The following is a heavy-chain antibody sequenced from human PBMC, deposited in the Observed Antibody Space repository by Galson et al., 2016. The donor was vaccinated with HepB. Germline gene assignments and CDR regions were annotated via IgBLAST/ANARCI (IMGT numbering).Heavy chain of an antibody. CDR2: LYSGGST. Sequence: SLRLSCAASGFIVSSNDMSWVRQAPGKGPEWVSVLYSGGSTYYADSVKGRFTISRDDATNSLYLQMNSLRDEDTAVYYCAKEATATTGAKTKRVWYFDLWGRGTLVTVSS. D-gene: IGHD1-7*01. V-gene: IGHV3-53*01. J-gene: IGHJ2*01. CDR3: AKEATATTGAKTKRVWYFDL. CDR1: GFIVSSND.